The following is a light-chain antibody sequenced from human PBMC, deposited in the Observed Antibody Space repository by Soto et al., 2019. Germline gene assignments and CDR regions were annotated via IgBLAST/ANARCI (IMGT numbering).Light chain of an antibody. J-gene: IGLJ2*01. CDR1: SSDVGTYNY. CDR2: DVS. Sequence: SVLTQPASVSGSPGQSITISCTGTSSDVGTYNYVSWYQHHPGKAPKLMIYDVSNRPSGVSNRFSGSKSGNTASLTISGLQAEDEADYYCTSHTSSSTPLFGGGTKLTVL. CDR3: TSHTSSSTPL. V-gene: IGLV2-14*03.